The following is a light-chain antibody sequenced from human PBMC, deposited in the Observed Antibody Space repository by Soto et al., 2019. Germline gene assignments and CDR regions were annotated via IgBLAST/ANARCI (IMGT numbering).Light chain of an antibody. Sequence: EIGLTQSPCTLSVSAEEMATLSCIASQSVSNNYVAWYPQNTAQDSRILIFRASINATGIADRFSGSGSGTELILTIRGLEPEDSGIYHCHQHGGSPETFGKGTKVDIK. CDR2: RAS. V-gene: IGKV3-20*01. CDR3: HQHGGSPET. CDR1: QSVSNNY. J-gene: IGKJ1*01.